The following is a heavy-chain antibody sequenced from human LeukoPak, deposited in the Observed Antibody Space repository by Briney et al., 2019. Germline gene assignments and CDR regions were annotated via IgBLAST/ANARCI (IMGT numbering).Heavy chain of an antibody. V-gene: IGHV3-23*01. CDR2: ISGSGGST. Sequence: GGSLRLSCAASGFTFSSYAMSWVRQAPGKGLEWVSAISGSGGSTYYADSVKGRFTISRDNSKNTLYLQMNSLRAEDTAVYYCARVGGYDILTGYYPLDYWGQGTLVTVSS. J-gene: IGHJ4*02. CDR3: ARVGGYDILTGYYPLDY. D-gene: IGHD3-9*01. CDR1: GFTFSSYA.